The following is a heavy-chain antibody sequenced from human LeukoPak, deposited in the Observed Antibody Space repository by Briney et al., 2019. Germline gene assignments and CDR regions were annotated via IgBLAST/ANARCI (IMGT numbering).Heavy chain of an antibody. Sequence: SETLSLTCTVSGGSISSGGYYWSWIRQPPGKGLEWIGYIYHSGSTYYNPSLKSRVTISVDRSKNQFSLKLSSVTAADTAVYYCARAYSGSYYSASQVPNAFDIWGQGTMVTVSS. J-gene: IGHJ3*02. D-gene: IGHD1-26*01. CDR2: IYHSGST. CDR3: ARAYSGSYYSASQVPNAFDI. V-gene: IGHV4-30-2*01. CDR1: GGSISSGGYY.